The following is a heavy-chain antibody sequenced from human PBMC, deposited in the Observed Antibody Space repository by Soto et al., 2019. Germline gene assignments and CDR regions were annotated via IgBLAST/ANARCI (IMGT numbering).Heavy chain of an antibody. V-gene: IGHV3-64D*06. D-gene: IGHD6-13*01. Sequence: GGSLRLSCSASGFTLTNFVMHWVRQAPGKGLEYISAVSGQGDSTFYADSVKGRFTISRENSKNTLYLQMSRLRAEDTAVYYWVREPPPITTLSWFFDLWGKETRVTVS. CDR1: GFTLTNFV. J-gene: IGHJ4*02. CDR3: VREPPPITTLSWFFDL. CDR2: VSGQGDST.